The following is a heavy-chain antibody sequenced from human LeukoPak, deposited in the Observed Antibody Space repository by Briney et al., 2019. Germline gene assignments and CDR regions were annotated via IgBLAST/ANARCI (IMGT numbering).Heavy chain of an antibody. Sequence: GGSLRLSCAASGFTFSSYWMHWVRQAPGKGLEWVAVISYDGSNKYYADSVKGRFTISRDNSKNTLYLQMNSLRAEDTAVYYCAKIRYFDWLGDYWGQGTLVTVSS. CDR2: ISYDGSNK. CDR3: AKIRYFDWLGDY. J-gene: IGHJ4*02. D-gene: IGHD3-9*01. CDR1: GFTFSSYW. V-gene: IGHV3-30*18.